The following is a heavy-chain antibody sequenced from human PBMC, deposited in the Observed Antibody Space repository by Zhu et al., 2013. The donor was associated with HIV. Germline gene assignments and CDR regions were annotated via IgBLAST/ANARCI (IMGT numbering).Heavy chain of an antibody. J-gene: IGHJ6*02. CDR2: ISGRGERT. D-gene: IGHD2-21*01. V-gene: IGHV3-23*01. CDR1: GLTFSNYA. Sequence: EVQLLESGGGLVQPGGSLRLSCAASGLTFSNYAMSWVRQTPGKGLEWVSHISGRGERTYYADSVRDRFTVSRDNSKNTLFLQMTSLSAEDSAVYYCAKDRRVIGIPYGLDVWGQGTTVTVS. CDR3: AKDRRVIGIPYGLDV.